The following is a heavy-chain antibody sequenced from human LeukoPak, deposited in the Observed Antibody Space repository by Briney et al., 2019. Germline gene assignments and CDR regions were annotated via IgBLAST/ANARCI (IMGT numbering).Heavy chain of an antibody. Sequence: GGSLRLSCVASGFAFRNYWMYWVRQGPGKGLVWLSRINPDGSTTTYADSVKGRSTISRDNANRMLSLHINSLRAEDTAVYYCARAVYCSGGGCFWYFDLWGRGTLVTVSS. V-gene: IGHV3-74*01. CDR1: GFAFRNYW. D-gene: IGHD2-15*01. CDR3: ARAVYCSGGGCFWYFDL. J-gene: IGHJ2*01. CDR2: INPDGSTT.